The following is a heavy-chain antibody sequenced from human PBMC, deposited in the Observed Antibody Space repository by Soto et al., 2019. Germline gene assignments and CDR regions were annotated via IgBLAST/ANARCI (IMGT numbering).Heavy chain of an antibody. CDR3: ARGRPGGGAKRGWFDP. CDR1: GYTFTSND. CDR2: RNPKCGGT. V-gene: IGHV1-8*01. J-gene: IGHJ5*02. Sequence: QVQLVQSGAEVRKPGASVKVSCKATGYTFTSNDIYWVRQAPGQGHEWVGLRNPKCGGTGYAQKYQHSLIMTRATSIPTAYMELTSLTSEDTAVYYCARGRPGGGAKRGWFDPWGQGTLVTVSS. D-gene: IGHD2-21*01.